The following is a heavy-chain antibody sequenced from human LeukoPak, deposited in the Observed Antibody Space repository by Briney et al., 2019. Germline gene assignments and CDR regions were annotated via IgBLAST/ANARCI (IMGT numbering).Heavy chain of an antibody. CDR2: IYYSGST. Sequence: PSGTLSLTCTVSGGSISSYYWSWIRQPPGKGLEWIGYIYYSGSTNYNPSLKSRVTISVDTSKNQFSLKLSSVTAADTAVYYCARSTSSGWYENAFDIWGQGTMVTVSS. D-gene: IGHD6-19*01. CDR1: GGSISSYY. J-gene: IGHJ3*02. V-gene: IGHV4-59*01. CDR3: ARSTSSGWYENAFDI.